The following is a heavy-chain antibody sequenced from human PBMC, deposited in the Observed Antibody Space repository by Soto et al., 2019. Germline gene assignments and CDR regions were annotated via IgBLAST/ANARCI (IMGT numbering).Heavy chain of an antibody. J-gene: IGHJ4*01. CDR1: GFTFSSYG. CDR2: ISYDGSNT. CDR3: AKEGGLIVGYYIARSDYLAY. V-gene: IGHV3-30*18. Sequence: GGSLRLSCVASGFTFSSYGMHWVRQAPGKGLEWVAIISYDGSNTYYADSVKGRFTISRDNSKNTLYLQMNSLRAEDTSVYYCAKEGGLIVGYYIARSDYLAYPGQRTLVPGSS. D-gene: IGHD1-26*01.